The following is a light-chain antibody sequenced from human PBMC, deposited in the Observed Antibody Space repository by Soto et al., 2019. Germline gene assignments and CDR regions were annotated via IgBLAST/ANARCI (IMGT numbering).Light chain of an antibody. CDR3: QQASSFPLT. CDR1: QDISNF. CDR2: TAS. Sequence: DIQMTQTASYVSASVGDRVTITCRAIQDISNFLAWYQQKPGKAPTVLIYTASSLQRGVPSRFSGSGSGTDFTLTINSLQPEDFATHFCQQASSFPLTFGGGTKVEIK. V-gene: IGKV1-12*01. J-gene: IGKJ4*01.